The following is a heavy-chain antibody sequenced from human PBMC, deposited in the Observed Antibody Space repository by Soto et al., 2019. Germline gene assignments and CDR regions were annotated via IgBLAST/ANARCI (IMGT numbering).Heavy chain of an antibody. V-gene: IGHV3-48*02. J-gene: IGHJ5*02. CDR3: ARDAPRCSGGSCFDL. CDR2: INSGSTTI. D-gene: IGHD2-15*01. CDR1: GFTFSSYS. Sequence: EVQLVESGGGLVQPGGSLRLSCAASGFTFSSYSMNWVRQAPGKGLEWVSYINSGSTTIYYADSVKGRFTISRDNAKNSLYLQMNSLRDEDPAVYYCARDAPRCSGGSCFDLWGQGTLVTVSS.